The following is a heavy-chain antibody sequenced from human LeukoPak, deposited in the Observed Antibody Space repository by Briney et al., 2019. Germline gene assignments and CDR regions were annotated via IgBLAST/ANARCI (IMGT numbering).Heavy chain of an antibody. CDR3: ARDGAYDSSGYTYYGMDV. CDR1: GGSISSSNW. D-gene: IGHD3-22*01. CDR2: IYHSGST. Sequence: PSETLSLTCAVSGGSISSSNWWSWVRQPPGKGLEWIGEIYHSGSTYYNPSLKSRVTISVDTSKNQFSLKLSSVTAADTAVYYCARDGAYDSSGYTYYGMDVWGQGTTVTVSS. V-gene: IGHV4-4*02. J-gene: IGHJ6*02.